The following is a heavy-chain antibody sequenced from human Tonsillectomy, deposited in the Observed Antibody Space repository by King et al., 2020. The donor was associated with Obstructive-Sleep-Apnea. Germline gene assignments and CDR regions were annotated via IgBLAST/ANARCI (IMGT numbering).Heavy chain of an antibody. CDR3: AGDQDDYGDYYGMDV. CDR2: INPSGGST. CDR1: GYTFTSYY. V-gene: IGHV1-46*01. J-gene: IGHJ6*02. D-gene: IGHD4-17*01. Sequence: VQLVESGAEVKKPGASVKVSCKASGYTFTSYYMHWVRQAPGQGLEWMGIINPSGGSTSYAQKFQGRVTMTRDTSTRTDYMELSSLRSEDTAVYYCAGDQDDYGDYYGMDVWGQGTTVTVSS.